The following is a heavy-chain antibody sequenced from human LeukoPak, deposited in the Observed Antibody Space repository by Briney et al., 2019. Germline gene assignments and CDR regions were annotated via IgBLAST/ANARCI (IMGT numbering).Heavy chain of an antibody. D-gene: IGHD2-2*01. J-gene: IGHJ3*02. Sequence: GGSLRLSCAASGFIFSSYWMSWVRQAPGKGLEWVANIRQDGGEKYYVDSVKGRFTISRDNAENSLYLQMTSLRAEDTAVYHCAREGSSDAFDIWGQGTMVAVSS. CDR3: AREGSSDAFDI. V-gene: IGHV3-7*01. CDR2: IRQDGGEK. CDR1: GFIFSSYW.